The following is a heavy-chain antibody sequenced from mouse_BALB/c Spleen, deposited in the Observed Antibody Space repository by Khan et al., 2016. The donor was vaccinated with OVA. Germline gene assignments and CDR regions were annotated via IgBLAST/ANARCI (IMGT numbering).Heavy chain of an antibody. D-gene: IGHD1-1*02. V-gene: IGHV2-2*02. CDR1: GFSLTNYG. CDR2: IWSGGIT. CDR3: SKNRNGYFDY. Sequence: QVQLKESGPGLVQPSQSLSITCTVSGFSLTNYGVHWVSQSTGKGLEWLGVIWSGGITHYNETFISRLSIIKDSSKSQVFYQMNSLQANDSAISYVSKNRNGYFDYWGQGTTLTVSS. J-gene: IGHJ2*01.